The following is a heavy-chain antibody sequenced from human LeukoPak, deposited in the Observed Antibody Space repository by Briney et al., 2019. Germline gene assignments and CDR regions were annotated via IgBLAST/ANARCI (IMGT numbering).Heavy chain of an antibody. D-gene: IGHD6-13*01. J-gene: IGHJ5*02. V-gene: IGHV3-23*01. CDR1: GFTFSSYA. Sequence: GSLRLSCAASGFTFSSYAMSWVRQAPGKGLEWVSDISGSGGSTYYADSVKGRFTISRDNSKNTLYLQMKSLRAEDTAVYYCAREGSSSWHHPENWFDPWGQGTLVTVSS. CDR2: ISGSGGST. CDR3: AREGSSSWHHPENWFDP.